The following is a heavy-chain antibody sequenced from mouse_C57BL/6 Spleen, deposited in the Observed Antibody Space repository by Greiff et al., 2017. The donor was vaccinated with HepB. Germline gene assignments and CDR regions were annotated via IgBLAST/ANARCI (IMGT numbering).Heavy chain of an antibody. CDR3: ARDRNSNYEAWFAY. CDR2: ISDGGSYT. V-gene: IGHV5-4*01. CDR1: GFTFSSYA. Sequence: EVKVVESGGGLVKPGGSLKLSCAASGFTFSSYAMSWVRQTPEKRLEWVATISDGGSYTYYPDNVKGRFTISRDNAKNNLYLQMSHLKSEDTAMYYCARDRNSNYEAWFAYWGQGTLVTVSA. J-gene: IGHJ3*01. D-gene: IGHD2-5*01.